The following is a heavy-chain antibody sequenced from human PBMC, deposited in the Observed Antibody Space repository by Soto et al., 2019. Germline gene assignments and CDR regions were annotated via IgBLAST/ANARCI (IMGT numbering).Heavy chain of an antibody. J-gene: IGHJ6*01. CDR2: IYYSGST. CDR1: GGSINSGDSY. V-gene: IGHV4-30-4*01. Sequence: PSETLSLTCTVSGGSINSGDSYWSWIRQPPGKGLEWIGYIYYSGSTYSTPSLKSRLTISVDTSKNQLSLKLRSVTAADTAVYYCARDKVRGVISPYYFYGMDVWGQGTTVTVSS. D-gene: IGHD3-10*01. CDR3: ARDKVRGVISPYYFYGMDV.